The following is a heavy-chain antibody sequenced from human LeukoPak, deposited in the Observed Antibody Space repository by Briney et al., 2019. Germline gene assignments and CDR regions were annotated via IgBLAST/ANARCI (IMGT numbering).Heavy chain of an antibody. CDR1: GDSVSSNSAA. D-gene: IGHD1-1*01. Sequence: SQTISPTCAISGDSVSSNSAAWNWIRQSPSKGLEWLGRTYYRSKWYNDYAVSVKSRITINPDTSKNQFSLQLNSVTPEDTAVYYCASQLERRENWFDPWGQGTLVTVSS. V-gene: IGHV6-1*01. CDR2: TYYRSKWYN. J-gene: IGHJ5*02. CDR3: ASQLERRENWFDP.